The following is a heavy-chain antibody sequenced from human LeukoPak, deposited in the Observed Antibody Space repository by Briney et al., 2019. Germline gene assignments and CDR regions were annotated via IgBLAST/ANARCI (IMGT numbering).Heavy chain of an antibody. CDR3: ARDRKLSSGWSEFDY. CDR1: GYTFTSYY. D-gene: IGHD6-19*01. V-gene: IGHV1-46*01. CDR2: INPSGGST. J-gene: IGHJ4*02. Sequence: APVKVSCKASGYTFTSYYMHWVRQAPGQGLEWMGIINPSGGSTSYAQKFQGRVTMTRDTSTSTVYMELSSLRSEDTAVYYCARDRKLSSGWSEFDYWGQGTLVTVSS.